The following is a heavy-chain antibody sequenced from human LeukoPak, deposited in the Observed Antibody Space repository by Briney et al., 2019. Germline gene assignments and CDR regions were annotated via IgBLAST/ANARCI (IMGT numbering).Heavy chain of an antibody. Sequence: GGSLRLSCAASGFTFSSYAMHWVRQAPGKGLEWVAVISYDGSNKYYADSVKGRFTISRDNSKNTLYLQMNSLRADDTAVYYCARDRGITGTYFDYWGQGTLVTVSS. CDR3: ARDRGITGTYFDY. D-gene: IGHD1-7*01. J-gene: IGHJ4*02. CDR1: GFTFSSYA. V-gene: IGHV3-30-3*01. CDR2: ISYDGSNK.